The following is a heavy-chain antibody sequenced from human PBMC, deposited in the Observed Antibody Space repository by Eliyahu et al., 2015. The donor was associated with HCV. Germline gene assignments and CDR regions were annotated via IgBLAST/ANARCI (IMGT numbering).Heavy chain of an antibody. CDR1: GFXFGDYA. D-gene: IGHD3-22*01. CDR2: IRSKAYGGTT. J-gene: IGHJ4*02. CDR3: TRDILHYDSSGRFDY. V-gene: IGHV3-49*03. Sequence: EVQLVESGGGLVQPGRSLRLXXTASGFXFGDYAMSXFRQAPGKGLGWVGFIRSKAYGGTTEYAASVKGRFTISRDDSKSIAYLQMNSLKTEDTAVYYCTRDILHYDSSGRFDYWGQGTLVTVSS.